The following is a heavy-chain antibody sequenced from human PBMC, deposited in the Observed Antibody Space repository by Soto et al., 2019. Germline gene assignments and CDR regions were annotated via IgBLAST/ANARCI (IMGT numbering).Heavy chain of an antibody. D-gene: IGHD5-18*01. CDR3: ARSVDTAMVPFDY. CDR2: IYYSGST. V-gene: IGHV4-59*01. Sequence: SETLSLTCTVSGGSISSYYWTWIRQPPGKGLEWIGYIYYSGSTNYNPSLKSRVTISVDTSKNQFSLKLSSVTAADTAVYYCARSVDTAMVPFDYWGQGTLVTVSS. J-gene: IGHJ4*02. CDR1: GGSISSYY.